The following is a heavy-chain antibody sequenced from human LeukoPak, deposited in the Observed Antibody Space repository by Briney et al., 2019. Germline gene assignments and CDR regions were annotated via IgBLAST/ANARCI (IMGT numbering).Heavy chain of an antibody. CDR2: IYYSGST. Sequence: SETLSLTCTVSGGSISSYYWSWIRQPPGKGLEWIGYIYYSGSTNYNPSLKSRVTISVDTSKNQFSLKLISVTAADTAVYYCARDDSGSYHQLGVWGQGTTVTVSS. J-gene: IGHJ6*02. CDR3: ARDDSGSYHQLGV. V-gene: IGHV4-59*01. D-gene: IGHD1-26*01. CDR1: GGSISSYY.